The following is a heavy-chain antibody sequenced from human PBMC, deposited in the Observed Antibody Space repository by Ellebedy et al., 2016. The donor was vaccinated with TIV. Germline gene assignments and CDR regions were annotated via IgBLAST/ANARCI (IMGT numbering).Heavy chain of an antibody. J-gene: IGHJ2*01. CDR1: GGSISSYY. CDR2: IYYSGST. V-gene: IGHV4-59*01. CDR3: ARANGDYANWYFDL. D-gene: IGHD4-17*01. Sequence: LETLSLTXTVSGGSISSYYWSWIRQPPGKGLEWIGYIYYSGSTNYNPSLKSRVTISVDTSKNQFSLKLSSVTAADTAVYYCARANGDYANWYFDLWGRGTLVTVSS.